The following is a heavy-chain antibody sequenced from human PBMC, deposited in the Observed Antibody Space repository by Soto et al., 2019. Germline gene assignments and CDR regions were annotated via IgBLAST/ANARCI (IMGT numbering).Heavy chain of an antibody. V-gene: IGHV1-69*12. Sequence: QVQLVQSGAEVKKPGSSVKVSCKASGGTFSSYAIDWVRQAPGQGLEWMGGIIPIFGTADYAQKFQGRVTSTADDSKSKAYMELSSLRSEDTAVYYCARGQTGGGWGYYFDYWGQGTLVTVSS. CDR1: GGTFSSYA. J-gene: IGHJ4*02. D-gene: IGHD3-16*01. CDR3: ARGQTGGGWGYYFDY. CDR2: IIPIFGTA.